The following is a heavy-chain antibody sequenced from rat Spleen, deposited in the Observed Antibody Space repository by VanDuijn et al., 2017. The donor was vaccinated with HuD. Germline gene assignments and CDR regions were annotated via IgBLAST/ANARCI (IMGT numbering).Heavy chain of an antibody. CDR3: TTKAQWGAMDA. D-gene: IGHD3-8*01. Sequence: EVQLVESGGGLVQPGRSMKLSCEGSGFTFNNYWMTWIRQAPGKGLEWVATITHSTSTTYYPDSVQGRFTISRDDAKSALYLQMNSLRSEDTATYYCTTKAQWGAMDAWGQGASVTVSS. CDR2: ITHSTSTT. CDR1: GFTFNNYW. J-gene: IGHJ4*01. V-gene: IGHV5-31*01.